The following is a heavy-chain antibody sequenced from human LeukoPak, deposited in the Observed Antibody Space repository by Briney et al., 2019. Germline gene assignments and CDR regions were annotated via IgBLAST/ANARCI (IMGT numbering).Heavy chain of an antibody. D-gene: IGHD6-13*01. CDR3: ARTYSTSWFPDHFDY. V-gene: IGHV3-66*01. CDR2: IYTDGST. J-gene: IGHJ4*02. CDR1: GFTVSSNY. Sequence: GGSLRLSCAASGFTVSSNYMSWVRQAPGKGLEWVSIIYTDGSTYYADSVEGRCTISRDNSKNTLYLQMNSLRAEVTAVYFCARTYSTSWFPDHFDYWGQGTLVTVSS.